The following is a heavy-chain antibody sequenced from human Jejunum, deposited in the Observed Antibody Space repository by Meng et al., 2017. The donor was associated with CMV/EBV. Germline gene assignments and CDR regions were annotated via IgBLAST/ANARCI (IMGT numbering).Heavy chain of an antibody. J-gene: IGHJ4*02. Sequence: SLKISCAASGFSFSSYEMNWVRQAPGKGLEWVSHIASSGSNIYYADSVKGRFTISRDNARNSLYLQMNSLTAEDTAVYYCARIFDAWGQGTLVTVSS. CDR2: IASSGSNI. V-gene: IGHV3-48*03. CDR3: ARIFDA. CDR1: GFSFSSYE.